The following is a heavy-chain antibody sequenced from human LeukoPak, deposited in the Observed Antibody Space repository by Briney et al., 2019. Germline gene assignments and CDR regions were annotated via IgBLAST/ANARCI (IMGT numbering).Heavy chain of an antibody. CDR3: ARGPARRVRGYCSSTSCSYYFDY. Sequence: SETLSLTCAVYGGSFSGYYWSWIRQPPGKGLDWIGEINHSGSTNYNPSLKSRVTISVDTSKNQFSLKLSSVTAAETAVYYCARGPARRVRGYCSSTSCSYYFDYWGQGTLVTVSS. CDR1: GGSFSGYY. D-gene: IGHD2-2*01. V-gene: IGHV4-34*01. J-gene: IGHJ4*02. CDR2: INHSGST.